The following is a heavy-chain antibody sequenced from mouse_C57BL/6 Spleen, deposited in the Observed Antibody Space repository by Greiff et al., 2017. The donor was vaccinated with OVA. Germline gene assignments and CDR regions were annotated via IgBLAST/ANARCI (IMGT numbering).Heavy chain of an antibody. CDR2: INPYNGGT. CDR3: ARRGSSFFDY. J-gene: IGHJ2*01. CDR1: GYTFTDYY. Sequence: EVKLMESGPVLVKPGASVKMSCKASGYTFTDYYMNWVKQSHGKSLEWIGVINPYNGGTSYNQKFKGKATLTVDKSSSTAYMELNSLTSEDSAVYYCARRGSSFFDYWGQGTTLTVSS. D-gene: IGHD1-1*01. V-gene: IGHV1-19*01.